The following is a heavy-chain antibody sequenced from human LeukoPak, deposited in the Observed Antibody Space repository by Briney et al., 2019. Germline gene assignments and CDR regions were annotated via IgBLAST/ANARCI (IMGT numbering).Heavy chain of an antibody. J-gene: IGHJ4*02. CDR1: GFTFSSYA. Sequence: PGGSLRLSCAASGFTFSSYAMSWVRQAPGKGLEWVSAISGSGGSTYYADSVKGRLTISRDNSKNTLYLQMNSLRAEDTAVYYCARDYGDYLAVYYFDYWGQGTLVTVSS. V-gene: IGHV3-23*01. D-gene: IGHD4-17*01. CDR2: ISGSGGST. CDR3: ARDYGDYLAVYYFDY.